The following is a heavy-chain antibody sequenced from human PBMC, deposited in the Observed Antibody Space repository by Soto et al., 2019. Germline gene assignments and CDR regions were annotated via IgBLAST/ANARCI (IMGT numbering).Heavy chain of an antibody. Sequence: GASVKVSFKASGYTFTGYYMHWLRQAPGQGLEWMGWINPNSGGTNYAQKFQGRVTMTRDTSISTAYMELSRLRSDDTAVYYCARTSIDCSGGSCDHYFDYWGQGTLVTVSS. D-gene: IGHD2-15*01. J-gene: IGHJ4*02. CDR1: GYTFTGYY. CDR3: ARTSIDCSGGSCDHYFDY. V-gene: IGHV1-2*02. CDR2: INPNSGGT.